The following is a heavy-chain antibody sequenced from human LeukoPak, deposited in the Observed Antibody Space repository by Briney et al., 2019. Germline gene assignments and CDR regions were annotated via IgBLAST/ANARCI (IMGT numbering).Heavy chain of an antibody. J-gene: IGHJ6*03. V-gene: IGHV4-59*01. D-gene: IGHD1-26*01. Sequence: SETLSLTCTVSGGSISSYYWSWIRQPPGKGLEWIGYIYYSGSTNYNPSLKSRVTISVDTSKNQFSLKLTSVTAADTAVYYCARIRGWEGSRYYCYYYMDVWGKGTTVTVSS. CDR3: ARIRGWEGSRYYCYYYMDV. CDR2: IYYSGST. CDR1: GGSISSYY.